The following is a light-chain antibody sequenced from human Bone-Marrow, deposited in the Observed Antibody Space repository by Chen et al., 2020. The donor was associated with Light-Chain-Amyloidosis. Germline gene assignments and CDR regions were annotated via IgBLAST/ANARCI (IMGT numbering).Light chain of an antibody. J-gene: IGLJ3*02. CDR2: DDS. Sequence: SYVLTPPSSVSVAPGQTATLACGGNNIGSTSVHWYQQTPGQAPLLVVYDDSDRPSGIPERLSGSNSGNTATLTISRVEAGDEADYYCQVWDRSSDRPVFGGWTKLTVL. CDR3: QVWDRSSDRPV. CDR1: NIGSTS. V-gene: IGLV3-21*02.